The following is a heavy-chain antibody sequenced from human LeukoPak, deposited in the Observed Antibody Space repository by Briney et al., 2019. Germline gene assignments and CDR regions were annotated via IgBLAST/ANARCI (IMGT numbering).Heavy chain of an antibody. D-gene: IGHD7-27*01. CDR1: GYSISSGYY. V-gene: IGHV4-38-2*02. J-gene: IGHJ4*02. CDR2: IYHSGST. Sequence: SETLSLTCTVSGYSISSGYYWGWIRQPPGKGLEWIGSIYHSGSTYYNPSLKSRVTISVDTSKNQFSLKLSSVTAADTAVYYCARGSGDAGVDYWGQGTLVTVSS. CDR3: ARGSGDAGVDY.